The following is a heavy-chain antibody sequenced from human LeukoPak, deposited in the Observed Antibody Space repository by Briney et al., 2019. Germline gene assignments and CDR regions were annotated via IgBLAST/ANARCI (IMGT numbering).Heavy chain of an antibody. CDR2: IYYSGST. CDR1: GGSISSSSYY. J-gene: IGHJ4*02. CDR3: ARFSATVTL. Sequence: SETLSLTCTVSGGSISSSSYYWRWIRQPPGKGLEWIGSIYYSGSTYYNPSLKSRVTISVDTSKNQFSLKLSSVTAADTAVYYCARFSATVTLWGQGTLVTVSS. D-gene: IGHD4-17*01. V-gene: IGHV4-39*01.